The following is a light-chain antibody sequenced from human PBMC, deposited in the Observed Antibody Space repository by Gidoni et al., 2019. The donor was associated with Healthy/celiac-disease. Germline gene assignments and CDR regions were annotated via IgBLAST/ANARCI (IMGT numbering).Light chain of an antibody. Sequence: DIQMTQSPSSLSASVGDRVTITCRASQSISSYLNWYQQKPGKAPKLLIYAASSLQSGVPSRFSGSGSGTDFTLTISSLQPEDFATYYCQQCYSTPPPFGPGTKVDIK. CDR2: AAS. V-gene: IGKV1-39*01. CDR3: QQCYSTPPP. CDR1: QSISSY. J-gene: IGKJ3*01.